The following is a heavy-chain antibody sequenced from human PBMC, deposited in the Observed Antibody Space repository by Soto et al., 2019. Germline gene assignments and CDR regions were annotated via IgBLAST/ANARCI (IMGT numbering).Heavy chain of an antibody. D-gene: IGHD3-3*02. J-gene: IGHJ5*02. V-gene: IGHV1-8*01. CDR1: GDIFTNFD. Sequence: QVQLVQPGAEVRKSGASVKVSCKASGDIFTNFDFNWVRQATGQGLEWIGWTRANSGDTGHDQKFQGRVRMTRDTSMSTAYMELSSLRAEDTAVYYCARYIYGQGFQAWGQGTLVFVSS. CDR2: TRANSGDT. CDR3: ARYIYGQGFQA.